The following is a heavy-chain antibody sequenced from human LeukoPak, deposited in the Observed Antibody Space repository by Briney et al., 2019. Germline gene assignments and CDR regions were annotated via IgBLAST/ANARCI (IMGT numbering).Heavy chain of an antibody. D-gene: IGHD4-17*01. CDR3: ARPHDYGDYGGNWFDP. J-gene: IGHJ5*02. Sequence: PSETLSLTCTVSGGSISSYYWGWIRQPPGKGLEWIGSIYYSGSTYYNPSLKSRVTISVDTSKNQFSLKLSSVTAADTAVYYCARPHDYGDYGGNWFDPWGQGTLVTVSS. CDR1: GGSISSYY. CDR2: IYYSGST. V-gene: IGHV4-39*01.